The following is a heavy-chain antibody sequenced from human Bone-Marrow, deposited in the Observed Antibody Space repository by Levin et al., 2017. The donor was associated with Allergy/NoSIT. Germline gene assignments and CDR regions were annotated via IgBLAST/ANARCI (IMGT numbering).Heavy chain of an antibody. Sequence: PGGSLRLSCSASGFTFSGFSMTWVRQAPGKGLEWVSAISPSGTNTYYADSVRGRFTISRDNSRDTLYLQMNSLRAEDTAFYFCARRPAHIDYWGQGSLVTVSS. CDR1: GFTFSGFS. CDR2: ISPSGTNT. J-gene: IGHJ4*02. CDR3: ARRPAHIDY. V-gene: IGHV3-23*01. D-gene: IGHD6-25*01.